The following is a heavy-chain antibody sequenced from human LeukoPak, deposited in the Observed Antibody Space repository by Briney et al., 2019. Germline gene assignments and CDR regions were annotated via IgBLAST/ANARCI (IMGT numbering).Heavy chain of an antibody. J-gene: IGHJ4*02. Sequence: GASVKISCKASGYTFTSYDINWVRQATGQGLEWMGWMNPNSGNAGYARKFQGRVTMTRNTSISTAYMELSSLRSEDTAVYYCAREARRGYSYGFSYWGQGTLVTVSS. CDR2: MNPNSGNA. D-gene: IGHD5-18*01. V-gene: IGHV1-8*01. CDR1: GYTFTSYD. CDR3: AREARRGYSYGFSY.